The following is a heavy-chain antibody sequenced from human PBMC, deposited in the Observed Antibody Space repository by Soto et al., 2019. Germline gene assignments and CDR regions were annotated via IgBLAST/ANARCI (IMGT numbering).Heavy chain of an antibody. J-gene: IGHJ5*02. V-gene: IGHV4-30-4*01. D-gene: IGHD3-3*01. Sequence: QVQLQESGPGLVKPSQTLSLTCTVSGGSISSGDYYWSWIRQPPGKGLEWIGYIYYSGSTYYNPSLKSRVTISVDTSKNQFSLKLSSVTAADTAVYYCARKSSDYDFRSGYSNWFDPWGQGTLVTVSS. CDR2: IYYSGST. CDR1: GGSISSGDYY. CDR3: ARKSSDYDFRSGYSNWFDP.